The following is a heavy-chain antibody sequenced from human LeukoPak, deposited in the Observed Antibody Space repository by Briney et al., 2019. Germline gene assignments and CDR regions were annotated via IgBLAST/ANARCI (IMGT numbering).Heavy chain of an antibody. CDR1: GFTFSTYA. J-gene: IGHJ4*02. V-gene: IGHV3-23*01. D-gene: IGHD5-24*01. Sequence: GGSLRLSCSASGFTFSTYAVNWVRQAPGKGLEGVSAISSSGGTTYYADSVKGRFSISRDNSKHTLYLRMNSLRAEDTAIYYCAKDRNAWPTNFDTWGQGTLVTVSA. CDR2: ISSSGGTT. CDR3: AKDRNAWPTNFDT.